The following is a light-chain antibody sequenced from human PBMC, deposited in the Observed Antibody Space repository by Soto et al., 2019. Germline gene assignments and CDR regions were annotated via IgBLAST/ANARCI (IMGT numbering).Light chain of an antibody. CDR3: QQGSSTLT. V-gene: IGKV1-39*01. CDR2: GAS. CDR1: QSINRY. Sequence: DIQMRQSPSSLSASVGDRVTITCRASQSINRYLNWYQQKPGTAPKLLISGASSLQSGVPSRFSGSGSGTDFTLTISSLQPEDFATYYCQQGSSTLTFGGGTKVDIK. J-gene: IGKJ4*01.